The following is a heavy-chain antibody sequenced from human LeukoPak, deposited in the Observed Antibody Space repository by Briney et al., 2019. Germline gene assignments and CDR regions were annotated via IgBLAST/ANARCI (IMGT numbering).Heavy chain of an antibody. CDR2: INPNSGGT. D-gene: IGHD6-19*01. J-gene: IGHJ3*01. CDR3: ARRHTGWVNDAFDL. CDR1: GYTFTGYY. V-gene: IGHV1-2*02. Sequence: ASVNVSCKASGYTFTGYYIHWVRQAPGQGLEWMGWINPNSGGTNYAQKFQGRVTMTTDRSISTVYVELNRLKSDDTSVYYCARRHTGWVNDAFDLWGQGTVVTVSS.